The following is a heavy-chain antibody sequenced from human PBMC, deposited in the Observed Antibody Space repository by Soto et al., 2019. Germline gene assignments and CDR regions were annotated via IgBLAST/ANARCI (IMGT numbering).Heavy chain of an antibody. V-gene: IGHV1-18*01. Sequence: ASVKVSCKASGDTVSSYGITWVRQAPGQGLEWMGWISAYNGNTNYAQKFRGRVTMTTDTSTSTAYMELTSLRSDDTAVYYCAGGDIVATINPKYYYYYGMDVWGQGTTVTVSS. J-gene: IGHJ6*02. CDR3: AGGDIVATINPKYYYYYGMDV. CDR1: GDTVSSYG. D-gene: IGHD5-12*01. CDR2: ISAYNGNT.